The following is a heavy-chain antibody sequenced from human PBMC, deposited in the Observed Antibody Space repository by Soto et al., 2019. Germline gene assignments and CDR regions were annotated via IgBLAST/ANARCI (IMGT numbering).Heavy chain of an antibody. CDR2: ISYDGSNK. CDR1: GFTFSSYG. V-gene: IGHV3-30*18. J-gene: IGHJ6*02. CDR3: AKELPVPWQLVQYYYYGMDV. D-gene: IGHD6-6*01. Sequence: PGGSLRLSCAASGFTFSSYGMHWVRQAPGKGLEWVAVISYDGSNKYYADSVKGRFTISRDNSKNTLYLQMNSLRAEDTAVYYCAKELPVPWQLVQYYYYGMDVGGQGTTVTVSS.